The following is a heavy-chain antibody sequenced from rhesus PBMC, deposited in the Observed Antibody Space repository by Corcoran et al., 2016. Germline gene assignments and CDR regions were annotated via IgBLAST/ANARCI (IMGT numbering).Heavy chain of an antibody. CDR1: GGSISSNY. CDR2: IYGSSGST. Sequence: QVQLQESGPGLVKPSETLSLTCAVSGGSISSNYWSWIRQPPGKGLEWIGYIYGSSGSTYYNPALKSRVTISTDTAKNQFSLKLSSVTTADTAVYYCASNEDDYGYYYNVWGQGVLVTVSS. D-gene: IGHD3-9*01. CDR3: ASNEDDYGYYYNV. J-gene: IGHJ4*01. V-gene: IGHV4-160*01.